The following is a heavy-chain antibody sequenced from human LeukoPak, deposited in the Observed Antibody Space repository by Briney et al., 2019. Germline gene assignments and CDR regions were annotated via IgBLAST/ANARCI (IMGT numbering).Heavy chain of an antibody. CDR3: ATGLGYCSSTSCHNWFDP. V-gene: IGHV1-24*01. J-gene: IGHJ5*02. CDR2: FDPEDGET. D-gene: IGHD2-2*01. Sequence: ASVKVSCTVSGYTLTELSMHWVRQAPGKGLEWMGGFDPEDGETIYAQKFQGRVTMTEDTSTDTAYMELSSLRSEDTAVYYCATGLGYCSSTSCHNWFDPWGQGTLVTVSS. CDR1: GYTLTELS.